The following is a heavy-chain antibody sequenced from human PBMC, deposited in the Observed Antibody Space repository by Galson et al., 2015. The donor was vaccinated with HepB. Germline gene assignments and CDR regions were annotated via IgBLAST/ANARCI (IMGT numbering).Heavy chain of an antibody. CDR2: ISYDGSKK. Sequence: SLRLSCAASGFSFSTCAMHWVRQAPGKGLEWVALISYDGSKKYYADSVKGRFTITRDNSKNTLYLQMNSLRTEDTAVYYCANPTWAHLWFPFDYWGQGALVTDTS. CDR1: GFSFSTCA. V-gene: IGHV3-30-3*01. J-gene: IGHJ4*02. D-gene: IGHD3-10*01. CDR3: ANPTWAHLWFPFDY.